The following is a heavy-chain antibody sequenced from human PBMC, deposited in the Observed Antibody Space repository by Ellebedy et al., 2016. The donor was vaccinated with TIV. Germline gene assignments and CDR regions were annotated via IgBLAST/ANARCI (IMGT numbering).Heavy chain of an antibody. CDR1: GFSLNNIIMG. D-gene: IGHD2-21*02. Sequence: SGPTLVKPTETLTLTCTVSGFSLNNIIMGVSWFRQPPGKALEWLANIFSKDEKSYKTSLKSRLTISRDTAKSQVILPMTDLDPLDTATYYCARALRYCGGDCSYKFDYWGQGTLVPVSS. CDR3: ARALRYCGGDCSYKFDY. CDR2: IFSKDEK. V-gene: IGHV2-26*01. J-gene: IGHJ4*02.